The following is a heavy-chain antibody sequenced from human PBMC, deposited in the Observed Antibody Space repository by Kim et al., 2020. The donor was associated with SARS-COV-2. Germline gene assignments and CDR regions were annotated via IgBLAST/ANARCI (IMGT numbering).Heavy chain of an antibody. J-gene: IGHJ6*02. V-gene: IGHV1-46*01. D-gene: IGHD3-10*01. CDR3: ARGGQGVRGVIPPYYYYGMDV. CDR2: INPSGGST. Sequence: ASVKVSCKASGYTFTSYYMHWVRQAPGQGLEWMGIINPSGGSTSYAQKFQSRVTMTRDTSTSTVYMELSSLRSEDTAVYYCARGGQGVRGVIPPYYYYGMDVWGQGTTVTVSS. CDR1: GYTFTSYY.